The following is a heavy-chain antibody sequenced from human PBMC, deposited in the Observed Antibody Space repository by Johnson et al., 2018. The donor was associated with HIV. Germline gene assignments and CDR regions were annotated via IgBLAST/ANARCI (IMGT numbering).Heavy chain of an antibody. CDR2: ISYDGSNK. J-gene: IGHJ3*02. CDR1: GFTFSTYA. V-gene: IGHV3-30*04. Sequence: QMLLVESGGGVVQPGRSLRLSCAASGFTFSTYAMHWVRQAPGKGLEWVAVISYDGSNKYYADSVKGRFTISRDNSKNTLYLQMNSLRADDTAVYYCARDGRDLVTRGAFDIWGQGTVVTVSS. CDR3: ARDGRDLVTRGAFDI. D-gene: IGHD5-18*01.